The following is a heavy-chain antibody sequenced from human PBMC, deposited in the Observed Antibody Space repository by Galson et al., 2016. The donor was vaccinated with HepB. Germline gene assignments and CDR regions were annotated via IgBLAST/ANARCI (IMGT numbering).Heavy chain of an antibody. Sequence: PALVKPTQTLTLTCTFSGFSLTTTGMCVSWIRQPPGKALEWLALIDCEDDKYYSTSLTTRLTISKDTSENQVVLTMTNMDPVDTATYYCARKGRGGYGYEYYFDYWGQGTLVTVSS. CDR1: GFSLTTTGMC. D-gene: IGHD5-12*01. J-gene: IGHJ4*02. CDR3: ARKGRGGYGYEYYFDY. CDR2: IDCEDDK. V-gene: IGHV2-70*01.